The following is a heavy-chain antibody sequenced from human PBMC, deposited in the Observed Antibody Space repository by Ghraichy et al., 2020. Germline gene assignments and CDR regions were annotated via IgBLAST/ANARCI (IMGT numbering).Heavy chain of an antibody. CDR3: ARSEGYNHNWFEP. V-gene: IGHV1-8*01. J-gene: IGHJ5*02. CDR1: KNSIANVC. Sequence: GSVKVSCKAPKNSIANVCIPGILKDIVCRLLRKRWMNPNSGNTGYAQNFQGRVTMTRNTTITTAYMELNSLRSEDTAVYYCARSEGYNHNWFEPWGPGTLVTVS. CDR2: MNPNSGNT. D-gene: IGHD5-24*01.